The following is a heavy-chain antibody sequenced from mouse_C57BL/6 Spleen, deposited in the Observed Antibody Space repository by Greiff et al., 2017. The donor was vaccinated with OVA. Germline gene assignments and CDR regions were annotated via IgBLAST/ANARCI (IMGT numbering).Heavy chain of an antibody. J-gene: IGHJ2*01. V-gene: IGHV5-17*01. CDR1: GFTFSDYG. Sequence: EVQRVESGGGLVKPGGSLKLSCAASGFTFSDYGMRWVRQAPEKGLEWVAYISSGSSTIYYADTVKGRFTISRDNAKNTLFLQMTSLRSEDTAMYYCARDGYYFDYWGQGTTLTVSS. CDR3: ARDGYYFDY. D-gene: IGHD2-3*01. CDR2: ISSGSSTI.